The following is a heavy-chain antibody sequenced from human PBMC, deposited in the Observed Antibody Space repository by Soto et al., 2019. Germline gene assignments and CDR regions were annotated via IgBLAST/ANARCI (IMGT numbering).Heavy chain of an antibody. D-gene: IGHD6-19*01. CDR3: ARGGSVDAFDV. CDR2: IYSGGNT. Sequence: GGSLRLSCAASGLSVSSKSMSWVRQPPGKGLEWVSVIYSGGNTYYSDSVKGRFTISRDNSKNTLPLQMNSLRAEDTAVYYCARGGSVDAFDVWGQGTLVTVSS. V-gene: IGHV3-66*01. CDR1: GLSVSSKS. J-gene: IGHJ3*01.